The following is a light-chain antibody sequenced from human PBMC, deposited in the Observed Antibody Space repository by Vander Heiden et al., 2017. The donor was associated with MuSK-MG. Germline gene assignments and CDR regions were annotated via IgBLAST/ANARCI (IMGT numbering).Light chain of an antibody. CDR1: QDISNS. V-gene: IGKV1-NL1*01. CDR3: QQDDLTPLT. Sequence: DIQMTQSPSSLSASVGDRVIFTCRASQDISNSLAWYQQKPGKAPKLLIYAASRLESGVPSRFNGSGSGTDYTLIISRLQPEDFATYYCQQDDLTPLTFGGGTKVEIK. CDR2: AAS. J-gene: IGKJ4*01.